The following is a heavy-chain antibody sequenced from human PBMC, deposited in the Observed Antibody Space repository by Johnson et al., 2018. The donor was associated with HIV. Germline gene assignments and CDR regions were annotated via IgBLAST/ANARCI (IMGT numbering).Heavy chain of an antibody. V-gene: IGHV3-30-3*01. Sequence: QVQLVESGGGLVQPGGSLRLSCAASGFTFSSYAMHWVRQAPGKGLEWVAVISYDGSNKYYADSVKGRFTISRDNSTNTLYLQMNSLRAEDTAVYYCAKDRVRDAFDIWGQGTMVTVSS. CDR2: ISYDGSNK. CDR3: AKDRVRDAFDI. D-gene: IGHD3-10*01. CDR1: GFTFSSYA. J-gene: IGHJ3*02.